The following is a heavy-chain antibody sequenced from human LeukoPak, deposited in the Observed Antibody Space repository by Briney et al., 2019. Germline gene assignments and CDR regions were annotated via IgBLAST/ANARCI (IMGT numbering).Heavy chain of an antibody. CDR3: ARDRWPVTRIQYYYMDV. V-gene: IGHV1-69*06. J-gene: IGHJ6*03. Sequence: WASVKVSCKASGGTFSNYAVSWVRQAPGQGLEWMGGIIPIYGTTNYAQKLQGRVTITADKSTSTVYMELSSLRSEDTAVYYCARDRWPVTRIQYYYMDVWGKGTTVTVSS. D-gene: IGHD4-17*01. CDR1: GGTFSNYA. CDR2: IIPIYGTT.